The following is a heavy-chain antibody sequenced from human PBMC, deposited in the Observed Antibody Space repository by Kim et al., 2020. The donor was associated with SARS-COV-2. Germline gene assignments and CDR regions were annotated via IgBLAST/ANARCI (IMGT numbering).Heavy chain of an antibody. D-gene: IGHD3-10*01. CDR2: INAGNGNT. CDR1: GYTFTSYA. Sequence: ASVKVSCKASGYTFTSYAMHWVRQAPGQRLEWMGWINAGNGNTKYSQKFQGRVTITRDTSASTAYMELSSLRSEDTAVYYCARDYYYGSGSYGVLWFDPWGQRTLVTVSS. CDR3: ARDYYYGSGSYGVLWFDP. J-gene: IGHJ5*02. V-gene: IGHV1-3*01.